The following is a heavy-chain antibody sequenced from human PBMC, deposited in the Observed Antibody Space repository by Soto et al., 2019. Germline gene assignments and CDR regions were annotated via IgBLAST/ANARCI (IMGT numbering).Heavy chain of an antibody. CDR3: AKPESSWYFAPCDY. CDR2: ISGSGGST. D-gene: IGHD6-13*01. CDR1: GFTFSSYA. J-gene: IGHJ4*02. V-gene: IGHV3-23*01. Sequence: EVQLLESGGGLVQPGGSLRLSCAASGFTFSSYAMSWVRQAPGKGLEWVSAISGSGGSTYYADSVKVRFTISRDNSKNTRFLDMKCLRAEDLAIYYCAKPESSWYFAPCDYWGQGTLVTVSS.